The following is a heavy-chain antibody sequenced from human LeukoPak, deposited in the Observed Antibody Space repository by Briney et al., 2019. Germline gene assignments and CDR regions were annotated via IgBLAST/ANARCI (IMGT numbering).Heavy chain of an antibody. V-gene: IGHV4-34*01. CDR1: GGSFSGYY. CDR3: ARVARCTSCFDVDY. J-gene: IGHJ4*02. D-gene: IGHD2-2*01. Sequence: PSETLSLTCAVYGGSFSGYYWSWIRQPPGKGLVWIGEINHSGSTNYNPSLKSRVTISVDTSKNQFSLTLSSVTAADTAVYYCARVARCTSCFDVDYWGQGTLVTVSS. CDR2: INHSGST.